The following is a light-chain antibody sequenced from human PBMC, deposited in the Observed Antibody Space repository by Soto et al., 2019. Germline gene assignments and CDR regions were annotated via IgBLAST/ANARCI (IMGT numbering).Light chain of an antibody. CDR3: QHYDTFPYT. CDR1: QSIDNW. V-gene: IGKV1-5*01. Sequence: DIQMTQSPSFVFASVGDRVTITCRASQSIDNWLAWYQQKPGKAPKLLIYDASTLESGVSSGFSGSGSGTEFTLTISSLRPDDFATSDCQHYDTFPYTFGQGTKLEIK. J-gene: IGKJ2*01. CDR2: DAS.